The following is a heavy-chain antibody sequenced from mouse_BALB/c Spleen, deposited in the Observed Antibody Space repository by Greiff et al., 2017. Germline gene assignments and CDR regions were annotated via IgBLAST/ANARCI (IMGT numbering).Heavy chain of an antibody. V-gene: IGHV5-17*02. CDR3: ARVGDYARFAY. D-gene: IGHD2-4*01. J-gene: IGHJ3*01. CDR2: ISSGSSTI. Sequence: EVKLVESGGGLVQPGGSRKLSCAASGFTFSSFGMHWVRQAPEKGLEWVAYISSGSSTIYYADTVKGRFTISRDNPKNTLFLQMTSLRSEDTAMYYCARVGDYARFAYWGQGTLVTVSA. CDR1: GFTFSSFG.